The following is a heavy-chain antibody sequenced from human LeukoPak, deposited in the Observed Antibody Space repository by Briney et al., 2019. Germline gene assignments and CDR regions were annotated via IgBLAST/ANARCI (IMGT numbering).Heavy chain of an antibody. CDR1: GYTFTGYY. J-gene: IGHJ3*02. Sequence: ASVKVSCKASGYTFTGYYMHWVRQAPGQGLEWMGWINPNSGGTNYAQKFQGRVTMTRDTSISTAYMELSRLRSDDTAVYYCARGYYDSSGYSTIDAFDIWGLGTMVTVSS. D-gene: IGHD3-22*01. CDR2: INPNSGGT. V-gene: IGHV1-2*02. CDR3: ARGYYDSSGYSTIDAFDI.